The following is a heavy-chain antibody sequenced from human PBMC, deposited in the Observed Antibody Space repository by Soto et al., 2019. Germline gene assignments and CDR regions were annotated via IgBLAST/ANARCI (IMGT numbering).Heavy chain of an antibody. J-gene: IGHJ6*02. D-gene: IGHD3-3*01. CDR3: ARENKFGFWSGYYSYGMDV. CDR2: INHSGST. CDR1: GGSFSGYY. Sequence: KPSETLSLTCAVYGGSFSGYYWSWIRQPPGKGLEWIGEINHSGSTNYNPSLKSRVTISVDTSKNQFSLKLSSVTAADTAVYYCARENKFGFWSGYYSYGMDVWGQGTTVTVSS. V-gene: IGHV4-34*01.